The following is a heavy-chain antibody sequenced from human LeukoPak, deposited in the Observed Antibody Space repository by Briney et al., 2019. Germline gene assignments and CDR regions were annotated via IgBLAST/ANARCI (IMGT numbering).Heavy chain of an antibody. V-gene: IGHV4-30-4*01. CDR3: ARNDCSSGSCYYYGMDV. D-gene: IGHD2-15*01. CDR1: GGSISSGDYY. CDR2: IYYSGST. Sequence: SQTLSLTCTVSGGSISSGDYYWSWIRQPPGKGLEWIGYIYYSGSTDYNPSLKSRVTISVDTSKNQFSLKLSSVTAADTAVYYCARNDCSSGSCYYYGMDVWGQGTTVTVSS. J-gene: IGHJ6*02.